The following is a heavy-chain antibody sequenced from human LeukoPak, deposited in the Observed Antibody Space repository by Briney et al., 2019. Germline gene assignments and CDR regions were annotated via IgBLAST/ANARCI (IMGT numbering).Heavy chain of an antibody. CDR3: ARDLRYNWNYFAFDI. Sequence: PSETLSLTCAVYGGSFSGYYWRWIRQPPGKGLEWIGEINHSGSTNYNPSLKSRVTISVDTSKNQFSLKLSSVTAADTAVYYCARDLRYNWNYFAFDIWGQGTMVTVSS. V-gene: IGHV4-34*01. D-gene: IGHD1-7*01. J-gene: IGHJ3*02. CDR2: INHSGST. CDR1: GGSFSGYY.